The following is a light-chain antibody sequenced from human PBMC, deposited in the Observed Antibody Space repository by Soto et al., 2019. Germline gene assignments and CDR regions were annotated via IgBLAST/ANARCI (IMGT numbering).Light chain of an antibody. CDR2: AAS. Sequence: AIRMTQSPSSFSASTGDRVTITCRASQGISSYLAWYQQKPGKAPKLLIYAASTVQSGVPSRFSGSGSGTDFTLTISCLQSEDFATYYCQQYYSYIGFGQGTKLEIK. J-gene: IGKJ2*03. V-gene: IGKV1-8*01. CDR3: QQYYSYIG. CDR1: QGISSY.